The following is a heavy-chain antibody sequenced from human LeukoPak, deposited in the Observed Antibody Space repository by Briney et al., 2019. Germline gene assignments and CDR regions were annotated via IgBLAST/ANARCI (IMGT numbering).Heavy chain of an antibody. V-gene: IGHV4-30-4*01. CDR1: GGSISSGDYY. J-gene: IGHJ6*04. CDR2: FSYSGST. CDR3: ARDRAGSVAYYYGMDV. Sequence: SETLSLTCTVSGGSISSGDYYWSWIRQPPGKGLEWIGCFSYSGSTYYNPSLKSRITISLDTSKNQFSLKLSSVTAADTAVYYCARDRAGSVAYYYGMDVWGNGSTVTVSS. D-gene: IGHD6-19*01.